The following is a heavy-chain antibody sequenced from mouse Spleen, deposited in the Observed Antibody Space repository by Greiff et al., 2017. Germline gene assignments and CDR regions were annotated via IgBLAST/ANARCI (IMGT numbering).Heavy chain of an antibody. D-gene: IGHD1-1*01. V-gene: IGHV14-4*01. CDR1: GFNIKDDY. Sequence: EVQLQQSGAELVRPGASVKLSCTASGFNIKDDYMHWVKQRPEQGLEWIGWIDPENGDTEYASKFQGKATITADTSSNTAYLQLSSLTSEDTAVYYCTTYGSSPHWGQGTTLTVSS. CDR2: IDPENGDT. CDR3: TTYGSSPH. J-gene: IGHJ2*01.